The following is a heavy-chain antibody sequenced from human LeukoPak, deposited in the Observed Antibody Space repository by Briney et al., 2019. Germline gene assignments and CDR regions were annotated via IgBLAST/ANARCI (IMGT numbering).Heavy chain of an antibody. CDR1: GFTFSSYE. J-gene: IGHJ4*02. D-gene: IGHD6-13*01. V-gene: IGHV3-48*03. Sequence: GGSLRLSCAASGFTFSSYEMNWVRQAPGKGLEWISYISSSGSTMYYADSVRGRFTISRDNVKKSLYLQMNSLGDEDTAIYFRASSRWYALDYWGQGSLVTVSS. CDR2: ISSSGSTM. CDR3: ASSRWYALDY.